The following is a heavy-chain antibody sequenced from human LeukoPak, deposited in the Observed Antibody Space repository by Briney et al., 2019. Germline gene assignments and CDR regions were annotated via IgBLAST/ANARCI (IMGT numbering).Heavy chain of an antibody. CDR2: INWSGGST. Sequence: GGSLRLSCTASGFAFAEHGMSWVRQVPGKGLEWVSGINWSGGSTGYADPLRGRFTISRDNAKNSLYLQMDSLRAEDTALYYCARAPIASPFYFDYWGQGTLVTVSS. D-gene: IGHD2-15*01. V-gene: IGHV3-20*04. CDR1: GFAFAEHG. CDR3: ARAPIASPFYFDY. J-gene: IGHJ4*02.